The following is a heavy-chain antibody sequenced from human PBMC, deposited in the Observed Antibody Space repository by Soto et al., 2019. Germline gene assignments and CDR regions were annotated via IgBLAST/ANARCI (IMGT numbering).Heavy chain of an antibody. J-gene: IGHJ3*02. D-gene: IGHD1-1*01. CDR2: IYYSGST. CDR1: GCSISSYY. Sequence: SETLSLTCTVSGCSISSYYSSWIRQPPGKGLEWIGYIYYSGSTNYNPSLKSRVTISVDTSKNQFSLKLSSVTAADTAVYYCARYNWGAMGAFDIWGQGTMVTVSS. V-gene: IGHV4-59*01. CDR3: ARYNWGAMGAFDI.